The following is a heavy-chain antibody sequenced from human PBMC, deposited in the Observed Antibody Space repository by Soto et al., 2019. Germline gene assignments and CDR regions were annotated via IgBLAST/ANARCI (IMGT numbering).Heavy chain of an antibody. CDR2: ISSSGSNT. CDR3: ARDYGDSHFGY. CDR1: GFTFSDYY. Sequence: GGSLRLSCAASGFTFSDYYMSWIRQAPGKGLEWVSYISSSGSNTYYADSVKGRFTVSRDNAKNSLFLQLNSLRAEDTAVYYCARDYGDSHFGYWGQGTPVTVSS. D-gene: IGHD4-17*01. V-gene: IGHV3-11*01. J-gene: IGHJ4*02.